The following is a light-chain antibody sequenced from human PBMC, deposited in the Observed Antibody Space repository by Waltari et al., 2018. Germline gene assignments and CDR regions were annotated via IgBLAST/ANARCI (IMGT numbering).Light chain of an antibody. Sequence: DIVMTQSPDSLAVSLGERATIICKSCQSVWYSPNDKNNLAWYQQKPRQPPRLLIYWESTRESGGPDRISGSGSGTDVTLTISSLQAEDVAVYYCQEYYSGPRTFGQGTKVEIK. V-gene: IGKV4-1*01. CDR1: QSVWYSPNDKNN. J-gene: IGKJ1*01. CDR2: WES. CDR3: QEYYSGPRT.